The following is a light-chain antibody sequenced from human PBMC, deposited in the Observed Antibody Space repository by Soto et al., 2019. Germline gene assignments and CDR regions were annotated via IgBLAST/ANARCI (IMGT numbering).Light chain of an antibody. CDR1: QSVASSY. CDR3: QQDGGSPT. CDR2: GTS. Sequence: EIVLTQSPGTLSLSPGERATLSCRASQSVASSYLAWYQQKLGQSPRLLIYGTSSRATGIPDRFSGSGSGTDFTLTISRLEPEDFAVYYCQQDGGSPTFGKGTKVEIK. V-gene: IGKV3-20*01. J-gene: IGKJ1*01.